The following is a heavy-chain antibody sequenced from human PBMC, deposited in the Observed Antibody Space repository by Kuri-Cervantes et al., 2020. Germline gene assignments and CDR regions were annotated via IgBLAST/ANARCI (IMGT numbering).Heavy chain of an antibody. CDR2: INPSGGST. V-gene: IGHV1-46*01. CDR1: GYTFTSNY. CDR3: ARDLPSAGSRTPTGRRYYGMDV. D-gene: IGHD6-13*01. J-gene: IGHJ6*02. Sequence: ASVKVSCKPSGYTFTSNYIHWVRQAPGQGLEWMGIINPSGGSTSYAQKFQGRVTMTRDTSTSTVYMELSSLRSEDTAVYYCARDLPSAGSRTPTGRRYYGMDVWGQGTTVTVSS.